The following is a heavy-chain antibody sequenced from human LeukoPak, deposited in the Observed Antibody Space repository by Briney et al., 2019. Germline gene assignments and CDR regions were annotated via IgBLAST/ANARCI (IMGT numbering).Heavy chain of an antibody. CDR3: ARNGRQYYDSSGYRRNWFDP. CDR1: GYTFTSYG. Sequence: ASVKVSCKASGYTFTSYGISWVRQAPGQGLEWMGWISAYNGKTNYAQKLQGRVTMTTDTSTSTAYMELRSLRSDDTAVYYCARNGRQYYDSSGYRRNWFDPWGQGTLVTVSS. CDR2: ISAYNGKT. D-gene: IGHD3-22*01. J-gene: IGHJ5*02. V-gene: IGHV1-18*01.